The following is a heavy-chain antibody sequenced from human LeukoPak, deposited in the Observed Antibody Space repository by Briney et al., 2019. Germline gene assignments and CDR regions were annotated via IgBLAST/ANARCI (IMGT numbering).Heavy chain of an antibody. Sequence: PSETLSLTCAVYGGSFSGYYWSWIRQPPGKGLEWIGEINHSGSTNYNPSLKSRVTISVDTSKNQFSLKLSSVTAADTAVYYCARGQGPTVVIRYWGQGTLVTVSS. CDR1: GGSFSGYY. V-gene: IGHV4-34*01. J-gene: IGHJ4*02. D-gene: IGHD4-23*01. CDR2: INHSGST. CDR3: ARGQGPTVVIRY.